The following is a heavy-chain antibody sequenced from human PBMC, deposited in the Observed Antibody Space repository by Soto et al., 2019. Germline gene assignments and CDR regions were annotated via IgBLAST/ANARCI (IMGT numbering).Heavy chain of an antibody. Sequence: EVQLVESGGGPVKPGGSLRLSFAASGFTFSSYSMNCVRQAPGKGLEWVSSISSSSSYIYYAGSVKGRFTISRDNAKNSLYLQMNSLRAEDTAVYYCARDQPGYSYGYGLGYWGQGTLVTVSS. D-gene: IGHD5-18*01. CDR3: ARDQPGYSYGYGLGY. CDR1: GFTFSSYS. V-gene: IGHV3-21*01. J-gene: IGHJ4*02. CDR2: ISSSSSYI.